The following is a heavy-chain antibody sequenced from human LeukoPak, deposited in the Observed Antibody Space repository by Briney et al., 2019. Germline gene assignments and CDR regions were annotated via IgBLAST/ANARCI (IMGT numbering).Heavy chain of an antibody. J-gene: IGHJ5*02. CDR3: ARDYDMHNWFDP. Sequence: ASVKVSCKASGYTFTGYYMHWVRQAPGQGLEWMGWINPNSGGTNYAQKFQGRVTMTRDTSISTAYMELSRLRSDDTAVYYCARDYDMHNWFDPCGQGALVTVSS. D-gene: IGHD3-9*01. CDR2: INPNSGGT. V-gene: IGHV1-2*02. CDR1: GYTFTGYY.